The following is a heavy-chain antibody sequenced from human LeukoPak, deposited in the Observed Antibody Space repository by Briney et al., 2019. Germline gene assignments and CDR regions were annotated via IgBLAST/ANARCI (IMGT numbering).Heavy chain of an antibody. CDR1: GFTFSSYG. CDR3: AKDRRRYCSSTSCYSRGYFDY. D-gene: IGHD2-2*02. J-gene: IGHJ4*02. CDR2: ISYDGSNK. Sequence: PGGSLRLSCAASGFTFSSYGVHWVRQAPGKGLEWVAVISYDGSNKYYADSVKGRFTISRDNSKNTLYLQMNSLRAEDTAVYYCAKDRRRYCSSTSCYSRGYFDYWGQGTLVTVSS. V-gene: IGHV3-30*18.